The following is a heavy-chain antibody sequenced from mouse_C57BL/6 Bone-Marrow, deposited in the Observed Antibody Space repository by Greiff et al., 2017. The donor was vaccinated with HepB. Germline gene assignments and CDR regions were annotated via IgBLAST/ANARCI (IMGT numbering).Heavy chain of an antibody. D-gene: IGHD1-1*01. Sequence: QVQLQQPGAELVMPGASVKLSCKASGYTFTSYWMHWVKQRPGQGLEWIGEIDPSDSYTNYNQKFKGKSTLTVDKSSSTAYMQLSSLTSEDSAVYYCAWGNYYGSSPFAYWGQGTLVTVSA. J-gene: IGHJ3*01. CDR3: AWGNYYGSSPFAY. CDR1: GYTFTSYW. V-gene: IGHV1-69*01. CDR2: IDPSDSYT.